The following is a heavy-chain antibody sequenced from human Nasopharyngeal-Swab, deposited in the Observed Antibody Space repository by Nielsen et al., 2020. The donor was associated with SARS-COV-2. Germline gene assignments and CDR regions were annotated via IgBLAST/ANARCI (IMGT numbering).Heavy chain of an antibody. Sequence: PGKALEWIGYIYYSGSTYYNPSLKSRVTISVDTSKNQFSLKLSSVTAADTAVYYCARDPTPLNYYYYYYMDVWGKGTTVTVSS. J-gene: IGHJ6*03. CDR3: ARDPTPLNYYYYYYMDV. V-gene: IGHV4-30-4*01. CDR2: IYYSGST.